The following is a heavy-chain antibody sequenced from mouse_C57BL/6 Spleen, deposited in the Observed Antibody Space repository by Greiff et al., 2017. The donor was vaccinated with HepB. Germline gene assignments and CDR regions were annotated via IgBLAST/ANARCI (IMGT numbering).Heavy chain of an antibody. D-gene: IGHD2-4*01. J-gene: IGHJ3*01. CDR2: IYPGSGST. CDR1: GYTFTSYW. CDR3: ARRGGYDYSWFAY. Sequence: QVQLQQSGAELVKPGASVKMSCKASGYTFTSYWITWVKRRPGQGLEWIGDIYPGSGSTNYNEKFKSKATLTVDTSSSTAYMQLSSLTSEDSAVYHCARRGGYDYSWFAYWGQGTLVTVSA. V-gene: IGHV1-55*01.